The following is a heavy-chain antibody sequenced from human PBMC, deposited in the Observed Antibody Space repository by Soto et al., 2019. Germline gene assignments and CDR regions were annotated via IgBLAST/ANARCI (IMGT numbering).Heavy chain of an antibody. J-gene: IGHJ6*02. Sequence: QVQLVQSGAEVKKPGASVKVSCKASGHTFTSYYMHWVRQAPGQGLEWMGIINPSGGSTSYAQKFQGRVTMTSDTSTSTVYMELSSLRSEDTAVYYCARRGVVGATGRTEVGSYYYGMDVWGQGTTVTVSS. V-gene: IGHV1-46*01. D-gene: IGHD1-26*01. CDR3: ARRGVVGATGRTEVGSYYYGMDV. CDR1: GHTFTSYY. CDR2: INPSGGST.